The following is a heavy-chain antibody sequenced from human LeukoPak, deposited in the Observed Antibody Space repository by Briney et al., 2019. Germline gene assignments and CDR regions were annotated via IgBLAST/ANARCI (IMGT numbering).Heavy chain of an antibody. CDR1: GYTFTSYG. D-gene: IGHD3-9*01. CDR2: ISAYNDNT. Sequence: GASVKVSCKASGYTFTSYGISWVRQAPGQGLEWMGWISAYNDNTNYAQKLQGRDTMTTDTSTSTAYMELRSLRSDDTAVYYCARVHYDCLPGYSYFDYWGQGTLVTVSS. V-gene: IGHV1-18*01. CDR3: ARVHYDCLPGYSYFDY. J-gene: IGHJ4*02.